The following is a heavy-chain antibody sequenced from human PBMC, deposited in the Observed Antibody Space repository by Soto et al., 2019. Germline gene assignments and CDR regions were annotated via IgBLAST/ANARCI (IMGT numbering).Heavy chain of an antibody. Sequence: EVQLVESGGGLVQPGGSLRLSCAASGFTFSSDWMHWVRQAPGKGLVWVSRIKSDGTRTTYADFVKGRFTISRDNAKNMLYLEMNSLRAEDTAVYFCARGTMMRGIMIRAYNWLDTWGQGTLVTVSS. CDR3: ARGTMMRGIMIRAYNWLDT. CDR2: IKSDGTRT. CDR1: GFTFSSDW. J-gene: IGHJ5*02. V-gene: IGHV3-74*01. D-gene: IGHD3-10*01.